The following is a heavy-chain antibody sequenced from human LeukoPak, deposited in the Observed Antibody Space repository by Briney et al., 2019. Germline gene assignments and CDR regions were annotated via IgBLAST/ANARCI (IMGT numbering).Heavy chain of an antibody. D-gene: IGHD4-11*01. J-gene: IGHJ5*01. Sequence: GGSLRLSCAASGFTVSSHYMSWVRQAPGKGLEWVSLIYSGGSTYYADSVKGRFTIPRDNSSNTLYLQMTSLRAEDTAVHYCAKDAQRGFDYINSLESGGQETLVTVSS. CDR2: IYSGGST. CDR3: AKDAQRGFDYINSLES. V-gene: IGHV3-53*01. CDR1: GFTVSSHY.